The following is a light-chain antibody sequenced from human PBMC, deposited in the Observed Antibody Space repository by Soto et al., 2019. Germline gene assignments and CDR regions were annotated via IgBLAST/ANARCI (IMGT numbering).Light chain of an antibody. CDR1: QSVSSD. CDR2: GAS. Sequence: KTPSPASLSVPPEAIATHSCRASQSVSSDLAWYHQKPGQAPRLLIYGASTRATGIPARFSGSGSGTEFTLTIIRLEPDDVIVYYCQQYASPLFPFGPGTKVDIK. CDR3: QQYASPLFP. V-gene: IGKV3-15*01. J-gene: IGKJ3*01.